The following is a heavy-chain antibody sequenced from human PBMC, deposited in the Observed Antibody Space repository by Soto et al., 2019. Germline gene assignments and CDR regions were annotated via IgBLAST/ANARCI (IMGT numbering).Heavy chain of an antibody. CDR2: ISGSGGST. CDR3: AKGALGSSSWYDFDY. Sequence: EVQLLESGGGLVQPGGSLRLSCAASGFTFNNYAMNWVRQAPGKGLEWVSSISGSGGSTYYADSVKGRFTISRDNSKNTLYLQMNSLRAEDTAVYYYAKGALGSSSWYDFDYWGQGTLVTVSS. D-gene: IGHD6-13*01. J-gene: IGHJ4*02. CDR1: GFTFNNYA. V-gene: IGHV3-23*01.